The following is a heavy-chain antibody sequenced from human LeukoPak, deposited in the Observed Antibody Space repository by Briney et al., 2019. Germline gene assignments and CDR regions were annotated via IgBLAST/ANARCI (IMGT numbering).Heavy chain of an antibody. D-gene: IGHD6-19*01. CDR3: AKVPQWLAVL. Sequence: GGSLRLSCAASGFTFSNYWMAWVRQAPGKGLEWVAFIRYDGSNKYYADSVKGRFTISRDNSKNTLYLQMNSLRAEDTAVYYCAKVPQWLAVLWGQGTLVTVSS. V-gene: IGHV3-30*02. J-gene: IGHJ4*02. CDR2: IRYDGSNK. CDR1: GFTFSNYW.